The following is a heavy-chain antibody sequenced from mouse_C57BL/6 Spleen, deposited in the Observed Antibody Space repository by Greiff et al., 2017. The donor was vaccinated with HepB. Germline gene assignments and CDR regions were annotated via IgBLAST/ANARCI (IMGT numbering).Heavy chain of an antibody. J-gene: IGHJ3*01. CDR1: GYTFTSYW. Sequence: LQQLGAERVKPGASVKLSCKAFGYTFTSYWMHWVKQRPGRGLEWIGRIDPNSGGTKYNEKFKSKATLTVDKPSSTAYIQLSSRTTEDSAVYYCARSSSGLPGAWFAYWGQGTLVTVSA. D-gene: IGHD3-2*02. CDR2: IDPNSGGT. V-gene: IGHV1-72*01. CDR3: ARSSSGLPGAWFAY.